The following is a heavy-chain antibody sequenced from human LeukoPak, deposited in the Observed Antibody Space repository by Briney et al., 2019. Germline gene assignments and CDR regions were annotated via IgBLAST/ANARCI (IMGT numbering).Heavy chain of an antibody. D-gene: IGHD3-9*01. CDR2: IIPIFGTA. Sequence: SVKVSCTAPGGTFSSYAISWVRQAPGQGLEWMGGIIPIFGTANYAQKFQGRVTITADESTSTAYMELSSLRSEDTAVYYCAVPYYDILTGPSYYYYYGMDVWGQGTTVTVSS. CDR1: GGTFSSYA. V-gene: IGHV1-69*13. J-gene: IGHJ6*02. CDR3: AVPYYDILTGPSYYYYYGMDV.